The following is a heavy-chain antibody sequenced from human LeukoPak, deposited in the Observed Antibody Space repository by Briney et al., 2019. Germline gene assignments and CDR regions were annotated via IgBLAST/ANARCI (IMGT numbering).Heavy chain of an antibody. Sequence: GGFLRLSCAASGGTVSSNYMSWVRQAPGKGLEWVSVIYSGGSTYYADSVKGRVTISRDKSKNTLYLQMTSLRAEDTAVYYCARARFGYSYGYVDYYYYYTAVWGKGTPVTISS. J-gene: IGHJ6*03. CDR1: GGTVSSNY. CDR2: IYSGGST. D-gene: IGHD5-18*01. V-gene: IGHV3-53*01. CDR3: ARARFGYSYGYVDYYYYYTAV.